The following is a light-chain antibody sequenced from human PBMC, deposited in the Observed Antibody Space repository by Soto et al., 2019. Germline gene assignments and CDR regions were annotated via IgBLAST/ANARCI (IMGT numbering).Light chain of an antibody. CDR2: KTS. CDR1: QSIGTN. V-gene: IGKV3-15*01. Sequence: EVVMTQSPATVSVSPGERTSLSCRASQSIGTNLGWYQQKPGQAPRRLISKTSTRATVVPARFSGSGSGTEFTLTISSLQYDDIGFYYCQQYAGWPLTFGGGTNVDI. J-gene: IGKJ4*01. CDR3: QQYAGWPLT.